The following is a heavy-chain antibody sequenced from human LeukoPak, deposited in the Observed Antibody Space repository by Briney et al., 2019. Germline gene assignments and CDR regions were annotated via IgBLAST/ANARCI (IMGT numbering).Heavy chain of an antibody. CDR2: IYSDNT. V-gene: IGHV3-53*01. D-gene: IGHD4/OR15-4a*01. CDR1: GFTFSSNS. CDR3: ARRAGAYSHPYDY. Sequence: PGGSLRLSCTVSGFTFSSNSMSWVRQARGKGGEWVSFIYSDNTHYSYSVKGRFTISRDNSKNTLYLQMNSLRAEDTAVYYCARRAGAYSHPYDYWGQGTLVTVSS. J-gene: IGHJ4*02.